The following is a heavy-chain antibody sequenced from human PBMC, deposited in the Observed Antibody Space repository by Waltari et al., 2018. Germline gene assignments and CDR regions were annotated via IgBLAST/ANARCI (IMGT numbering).Heavy chain of an antibody. D-gene: IGHD3-3*01. CDR3: TKDRGLRFLESVY. Sequence: EVQLLESGGGLVQPGGSLRLSCTASGFPLSSYALSWVRQAPGKGLEWVSVIYSGGSTYYADSVKGRFTISRDNSKNTLYLQMNSLRAEDTAVYYCTKDRGLRFLESVYWGQGTLVTVSS. V-gene: IGHV3-23*03. CDR1: GFPLSSYA. J-gene: IGHJ4*02. CDR2: IYSGGST.